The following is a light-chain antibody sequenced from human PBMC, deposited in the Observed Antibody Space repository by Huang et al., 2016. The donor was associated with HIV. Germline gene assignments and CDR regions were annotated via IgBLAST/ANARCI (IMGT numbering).Light chain of an antibody. Sequence: DIQMAQSPSSLSASVGDTVTITCRASQSISSDLNWYQQKPGKAPKLLIYGASSLQSGVPSRFSGSGSGTDFTLTISSLQPEDSATYYCQQDYNTPKTFGQVTKVEIK. J-gene: IGKJ1*01. V-gene: IGKV1-39*01. CDR2: GAS. CDR3: QQDYNTPKT. CDR1: QSISSD.